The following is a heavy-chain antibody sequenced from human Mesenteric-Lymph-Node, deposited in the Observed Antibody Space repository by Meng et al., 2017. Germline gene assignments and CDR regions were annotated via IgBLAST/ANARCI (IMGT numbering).Heavy chain of an antibody. CDR3: ARVAVTGIGYLQY. D-gene: IGHD6-19*01. V-gene: IGHV1-69*01. CDR2: IIPIFGTA. CDR1: GYDFALYW. J-gene: IGHJ1*01. Sequence: KISCKTSGYDFALYWIGWVRQMPGKGLEWMGGIIPIFGTANYAQKFQGRVTITADESTSTAYMELSSLRSEDTAVYYCARVAVTGIGYLQYWGQGTLVTVSS.